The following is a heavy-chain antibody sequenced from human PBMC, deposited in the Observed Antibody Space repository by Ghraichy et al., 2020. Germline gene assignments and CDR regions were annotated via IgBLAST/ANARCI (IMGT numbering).Heavy chain of an antibody. D-gene: IGHD4-17*01. CDR3: ARGDNDYGDSYYFDY. J-gene: IGHJ4*02. CDR2: INHSGST. Sequence: SETLSLTCAVYGGSFSGYYWSWIRQPPGKGLEWIGEINHSGSTNYNPSLKSRVTISVDTSKNQFSLKLSSVTAADTAVYYCARGDNDYGDSYYFDYWGQGTLVTVSS. CDR1: GGSFSGYY. V-gene: IGHV4-34*01.